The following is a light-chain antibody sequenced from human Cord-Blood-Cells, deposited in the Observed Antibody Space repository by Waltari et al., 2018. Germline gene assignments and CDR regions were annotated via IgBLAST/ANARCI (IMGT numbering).Light chain of an antibody. CDR2: KAS. CDR3: QQYNSYSHT. Sequence: DIQMTQSPSTLSASVGDRVTITCRASQSISSWLAWYQQKPGKAPMLLIYKASSLESGVPSRFSGSGSGTEFTLTISSLQPDDFATYYCQQYNSYSHTFGQGTKLEIK. V-gene: IGKV1-5*03. CDR1: QSISSW. J-gene: IGKJ2*01.